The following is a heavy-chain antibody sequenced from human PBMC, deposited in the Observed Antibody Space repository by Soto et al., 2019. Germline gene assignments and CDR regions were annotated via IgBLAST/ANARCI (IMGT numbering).Heavy chain of an antibody. Sequence: QLQLQESGPGLVKPSETLSLPCTVSGGSISSSSYYWGWIRQPPGKGLEWIGSIYYSGSTYYNPSLKSRVTISVDTSKNQFSLKLSSVTAADTAVYYCARVPYYYDSSGYYPAAFDIWGQGTMGTVSS. CDR1: GGSISSSSYY. V-gene: IGHV4-39*01. D-gene: IGHD3-22*01. CDR3: ARVPYYYDSSGYYPAAFDI. J-gene: IGHJ3*02. CDR2: IYYSGST.